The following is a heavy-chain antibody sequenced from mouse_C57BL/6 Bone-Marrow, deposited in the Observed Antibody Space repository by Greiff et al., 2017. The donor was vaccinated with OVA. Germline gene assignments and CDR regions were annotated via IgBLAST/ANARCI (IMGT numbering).Heavy chain of an antibody. CDR2: IYPGSGST. V-gene: IGHV1-55*01. CDR3: ARNGGQLRLRWYAMDY. Sequence: QVQLQQPGAELVKPGASVKMSCKASGYTFTSYWITWVKQRPGQGLEWIGDIYPGSGSTNYNEKFKSKATLTVDTSSSTAYMQLSILTSEDSAVYYCARNGGQLRLRWYAMDYWGQGTSVTVSS. J-gene: IGHJ4*01. CDR1: GYTFTSYW. D-gene: IGHD3-2*02.